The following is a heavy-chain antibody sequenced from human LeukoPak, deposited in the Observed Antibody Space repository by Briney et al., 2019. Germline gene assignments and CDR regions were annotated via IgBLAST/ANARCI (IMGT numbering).Heavy chain of an antibody. J-gene: IGHJ3*02. D-gene: IGHD3-22*01. CDR3: AKDIQSGSSGYMGLDAFDI. Sequence: GRSLRLSCAASGFTFDDYAMHWVRQAPGKGLEWVSGISWNCGSIGYADSVKGRFTISRDNAKNSLYLQMNSLRAEDMALYYCAKDIQSGSSGYMGLDAFDIWGQGTMVTASS. CDR1: GFTFDDYA. V-gene: IGHV3-9*03. CDR2: ISWNCGSI.